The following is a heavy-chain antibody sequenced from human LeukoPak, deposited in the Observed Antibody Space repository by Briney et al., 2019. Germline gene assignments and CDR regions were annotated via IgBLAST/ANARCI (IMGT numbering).Heavy chain of an antibody. Sequence: GGSLRLSCAASGFTFSSYGMHWVRQAPGKGLEWVAVISYDGSNKYYADSVKGRFTISRDNSKNTLYLQMNGLRAEDTAVYYCARGWGLRLGELSLTYWGQGTLVTVSS. V-gene: IGHV3-30*03. CDR3: ARGWGLRLGELSLTY. CDR2: ISYDGSNK. D-gene: IGHD3-16*02. CDR1: GFTFSSYG. J-gene: IGHJ4*02.